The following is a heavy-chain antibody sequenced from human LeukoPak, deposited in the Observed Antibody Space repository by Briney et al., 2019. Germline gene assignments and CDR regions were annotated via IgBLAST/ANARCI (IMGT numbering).Heavy chain of an antibody. CDR3: ARGRRGYSYGYRAGWFDP. CDR1: GGSFSGYY. V-gene: IGHV4-34*01. CDR2: INHSGSN. D-gene: IGHD5-18*01. J-gene: IGHJ5*02. Sequence: PSETLSLTCAVYGGSFSGYYWSWIRQPPGKGLEWIGEINHSGSNNYNPSLKSRVTISVDTSKNQFSLKLSSVTAADTAVYYCARGRRGYSYGYRAGWFDPWGQGTLVTVSS.